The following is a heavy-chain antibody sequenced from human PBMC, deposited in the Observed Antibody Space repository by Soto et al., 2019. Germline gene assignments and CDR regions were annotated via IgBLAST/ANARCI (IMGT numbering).Heavy chain of an antibody. CDR3: WGGGYVSFDC. V-gene: IGHV4-30-2*06. D-gene: IGHD3-16*01. Sequence: SETLSLTCSVSGVTTSYGGYSWSWIRQSPGKGLEWLGYISHVATTYYNPSFQSRLSLSIDRTRYPLSMSLSSMTAADKSGYCAWGGGYVSFDCWGQGTLATVSP. J-gene: IGHJ4*02. CDR2: ISHVATT. CDR1: GVTTSYGGYS.